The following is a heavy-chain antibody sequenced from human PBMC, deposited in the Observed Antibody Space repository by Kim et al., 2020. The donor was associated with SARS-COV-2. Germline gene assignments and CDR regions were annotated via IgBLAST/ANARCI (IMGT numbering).Heavy chain of an antibody. D-gene: IGHD5-12*01. J-gene: IGHJ4*02. CDR1: GFTFSSYS. V-gene: IGHV3-21*01. CDR3: ARAYSASGYDWEVDY. Sequence: GGSLRLSCAASGFTFSSYSMNWVRQAPGKGLEWVSSISSSSSYIYYADSVKGRFTISRDNAKNSLYLQMNSLRAEDTAVYYCARAYSASGYDWEVDYWGQGTLVTVSS. CDR2: ISSSSSYI.